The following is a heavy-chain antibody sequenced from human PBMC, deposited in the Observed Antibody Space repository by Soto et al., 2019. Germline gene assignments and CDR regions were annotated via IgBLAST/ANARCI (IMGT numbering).Heavy chain of an antibody. J-gene: IGHJ5*01. CDR3: AGLGGDYYTSRYYYGEVINWFDS. D-gene: IGHD3-22*01. CDR2: IYYSGST. CDR1: GGSISSGDYY. Sequence: PSETLSLTCTVSGGSISSGDYYWSWIRQPPGKGLEWIGYIYYSGSTYYNPSLKSRVTIAVDTSKNQFSLKLSSVTAADTAVYYCAGLGGDYYTSRYYYGEVINWFDSWGQGTLVTVSS. V-gene: IGHV4-30-4*01.